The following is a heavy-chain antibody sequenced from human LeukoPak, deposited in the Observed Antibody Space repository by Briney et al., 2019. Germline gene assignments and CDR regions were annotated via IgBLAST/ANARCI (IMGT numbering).Heavy chain of an antibody. CDR2: ISHDGSNK. J-gene: IGHJ4*02. Sequence: GGSLRLSCAASGFSFSSYAMFWVRQAPGKGLEWVALISHDGSNKYYADSVKGRFTISRDNSKNTLYLQMNSLRAEGTAVYYCARGGDSISWYGWFWGQGTLVTVSS. CDR1: GFSFSSYA. CDR3: ARGGDSISWYGWF. D-gene: IGHD6-13*01. V-gene: IGHV3-30*01.